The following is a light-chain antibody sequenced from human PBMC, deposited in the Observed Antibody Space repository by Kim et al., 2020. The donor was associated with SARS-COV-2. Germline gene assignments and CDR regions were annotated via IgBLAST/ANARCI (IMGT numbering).Light chain of an antibody. Sequence: ATINCKSSQSVLYSSNNQNYLAWYQQKPGQPPKLLIYWASTREYGVPDRFSGSGSGTDFTLTISSLQAEDVAVYFCQQYYNSPLTFGGGTKVDIK. CDR1: QSVLYSSNNQNY. V-gene: IGKV4-1*01. CDR2: WAS. J-gene: IGKJ4*01. CDR3: QQYYNSPLT.